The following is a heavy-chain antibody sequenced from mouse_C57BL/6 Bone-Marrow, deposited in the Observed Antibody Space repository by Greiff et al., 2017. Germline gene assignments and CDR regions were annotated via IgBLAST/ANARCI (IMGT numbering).Heavy chain of an antibody. CDR3: ARATMGSWFAY. D-gene: IGHD1-1*02. CDR2: IHPNSGST. V-gene: IGHV1-64*01. J-gene: IGHJ3*01. CDR1: GYTFTSYW. Sequence: VQLQQSGAELVKPGASVKLSCKASGYTFTSYWMHWVQQRPGQGLEWIGIIHPNSGSTNYNEKFKSKATLTVDKSSSTAYMQLSSLTSEDSAVYYCARATMGSWFAYWGQGTLVTVSA.